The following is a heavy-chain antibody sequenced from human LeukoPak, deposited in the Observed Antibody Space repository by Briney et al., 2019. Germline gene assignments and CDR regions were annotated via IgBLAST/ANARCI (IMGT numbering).Heavy chain of an antibody. CDR3: ARHRDYYDT. CDR1: GASLNNNF. CDR2: IYSSGSA. V-gene: IGHV4-59*08. Sequence: SETLSLTCTVPGASLNNNFWTWIRQPPGKGLEWIGYIYSSGSANYNPSLKSRVIISGDTSKNQISLNLTSVTAADTAVYFCARHRDYYDTWGHGTLVTVSS. J-gene: IGHJ4*01. D-gene: IGHD3-22*01.